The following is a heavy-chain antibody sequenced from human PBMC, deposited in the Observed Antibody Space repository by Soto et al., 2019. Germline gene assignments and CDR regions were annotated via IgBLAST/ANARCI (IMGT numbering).Heavy chain of an antibody. J-gene: IGHJ4*02. CDR3: ARESLVTGTRHFDY. V-gene: IGHV1-2*02. CDR2: INSNSGAT. Sequence: ASVKVSCKASGYTFTAYYLHWVRQAPGQGLEWMGWINSNSGATNYAQKFQGRVTMARDTSISTAYMELSGLRSDDTAVYYCARESLVTGTRHFDYWGQGTLVTVSS. CDR1: GYTFTAYY. D-gene: IGHD1-7*01.